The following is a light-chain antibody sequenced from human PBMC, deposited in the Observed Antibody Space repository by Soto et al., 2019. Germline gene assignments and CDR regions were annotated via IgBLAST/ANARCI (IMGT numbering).Light chain of an antibody. V-gene: IGKV3-15*01. J-gene: IGKJ5*01. CDR3: QQYKNWPLSIT. CDR1: QSVSSS. Sequence: EIVMTQSPATLSVSPGERVTLSCRASQSVSSSLAWYQQKPGQAPRVVIYDASTRATGIPDRFSGSGSGTEFTLTFSSLQSEDFAFYYCQQYKNWPLSITFGQGTRLEIE. CDR2: DAS.